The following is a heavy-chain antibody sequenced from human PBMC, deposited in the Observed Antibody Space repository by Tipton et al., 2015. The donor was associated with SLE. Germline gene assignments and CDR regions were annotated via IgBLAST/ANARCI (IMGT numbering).Heavy chain of an antibody. Sequence: RSLRLSCAASGFTFSSYGMHWVRQAPGKGLEWVAVISYDGSNKYYADSVKGRFTISRDNSKNTLYLQMNSLRAEDTAVYYCARDPGTWIQLWFGYFDLWGRGTLVTVSS. D-gene: IGHD5-18*01. CDR1: GFTFSSYG. CDR2: ISYDGSNK. CDR3: ARDPGTWIQLWFGYFDL. V-gene: IGHV3-30*19. J-gene: IGHJ2*01.